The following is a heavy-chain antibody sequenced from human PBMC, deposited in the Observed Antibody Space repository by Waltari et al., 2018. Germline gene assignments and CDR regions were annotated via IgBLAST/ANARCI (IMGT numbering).Heavy chain of an antibody. CDR1: GFTVSSNY. Sequence: EVQLVETGGGLIQPGGSLRLSCAASGFTVSSNYMSWVRQAPGKGLEWVSVIYSGGSTYYADSVKGRLTISRDNSKNTLYLQMNSLRAEDTAVYYCARYYYDSSGYYDDAFDIWGQGTMVTVSS. D-gene: IGHD3-22*01. CDR3: ARYYYDSSGYYDDAFDI. CDR2: IYSGGST. J-gene: IGHJ3*02. V-gene: IGHV3-53*02.